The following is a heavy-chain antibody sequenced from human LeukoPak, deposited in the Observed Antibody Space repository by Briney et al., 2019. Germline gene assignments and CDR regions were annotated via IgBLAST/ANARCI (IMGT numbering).Heavy chain of an antibody. Sequence: SQTLSLTCTVSGGSISSGGYYWRWIRQHPGKGLEWIGYIYYSGSTYYNPSLKSRVTISVDTSKNQFSLKLSSVTAADTAVYYCAREGPRGCFDYWGQGTLVTVSS. CDR3: AREGPRGCFDY. J-gene: IGHJ4*02. CDR2: IYYSGST. CDR1: GGSISSGGYY. D-gene: IGHD3-10*01. V-gene: IGHV4-31*03.